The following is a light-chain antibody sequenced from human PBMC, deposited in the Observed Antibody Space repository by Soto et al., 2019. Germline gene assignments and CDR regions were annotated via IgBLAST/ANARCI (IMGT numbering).Light chain of an antibody. CDR1: QDIRGA. J-gene: IGKJ5*01. V-gene: IGKV1-13*02. Sequence: AIQVTQSPSSLSASVGDRVTITCRASQDIRGALAWYQQKPGKAPKLLIYDVSTVQSGVPSRFSGRGSGTEFTLTITSLQPDDFATYYCQQFNIYPITFGQGTRRDI. CDR2: DVS. CDR3: QQFNIYPIT.